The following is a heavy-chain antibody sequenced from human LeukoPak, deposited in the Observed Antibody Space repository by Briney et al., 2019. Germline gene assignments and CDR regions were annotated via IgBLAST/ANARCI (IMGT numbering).Heavy chain of an antibody. D-gene: IGHD2-2*01. CDR1: GYTFTSYD. Sequence: ASVTVSCKASGYTFTSYDINWVRQAAGQGLEWMGWMNPNSGNTVYAQKFQGRVTMTRNTSISTAYMELSSLRSEDTAVYYCARGSTSSYYYYYYYMDVWGKGTTVTVSS. CDR2: MNPNSGNT. J-gene: IGHJ6*03. CDR3: ARGSTSSYYYYYYYMDV. V-gene: IGHV1-8*01.